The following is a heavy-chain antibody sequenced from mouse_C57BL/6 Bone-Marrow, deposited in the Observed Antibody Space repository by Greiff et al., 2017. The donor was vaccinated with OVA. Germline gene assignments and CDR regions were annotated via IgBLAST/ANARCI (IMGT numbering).Heavy chain of an antibody. CDR2: INPNNGGT. D-gene: IGHD4-1*01. Sequence: EVQLQQPGPELVKPGASVKISCKASGYTFTDYYMNWVKQSHGKSLEWIGDINPNNGGTSYNQKFKGKATLTVDKSSSTAYMELRSLTSEDSAVYYCARGETGTDWGQGTTLTVSS. J-gene: IGHJ2*01. V-gene: IGHV1-26*01. CDR1: GYTFTDYY. CDR3: ARGETGTD.